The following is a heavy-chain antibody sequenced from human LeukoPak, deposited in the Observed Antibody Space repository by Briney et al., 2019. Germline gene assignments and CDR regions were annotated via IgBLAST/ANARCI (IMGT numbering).Heavy chain of an antibody. CDR3: ARLFDS. CDR1: GGYISGSNYY. V-gene: IGHV4-39*01. Sequence: SETLSLTCTVSGGYISGSNYYWGWVRQPPGKGLEWIGKIYYSGNTYYSPSLQSRVSISVDTSKNQFSLTLRYVTAADTAVYFCARLFDSWGQGTLVTVSS. CDR2: IYYSGNT. J-gene: IGHJ4*02.